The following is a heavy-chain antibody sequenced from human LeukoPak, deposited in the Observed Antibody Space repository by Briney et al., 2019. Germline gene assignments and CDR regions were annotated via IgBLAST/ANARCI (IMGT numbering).Heavy chain of an antibody. CDR3: AREVGATTRFDP. V-gene: IGHV4-30-2*01. D-gene: IGHD1-26*01. CDR1: GGSLSSGGYY. CDR2: IYHSGST. Sequence: SETLSLTCTVSGGSLSSGGYYWSWIRQPPGKGLEWIGYIYHSGSTYYNPSLKSRVTISVDRSKNQFSLKLSSVTAADTAVYYCAREVGATTRFDPRGQGTLVTVSS. J-gene: IGHJ5*02.